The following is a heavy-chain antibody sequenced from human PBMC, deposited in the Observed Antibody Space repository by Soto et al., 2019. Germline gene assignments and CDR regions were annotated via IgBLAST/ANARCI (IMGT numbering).Heavy chain of an antibody. Sequence: PSETLSLTCTACGASMSYGGFAGSWIRQSPGKGLEWIGYISHLENTYFHPSFKSRLTMSIDRTRNQFSLKLSSVTAADMAVYYCARGGGYDSFDYWGQGVLVTVSS. J-gene: IGHJ4*02. V-gene: IGHV4-30-2*06. CDR3: ARGGGYDSFDY. CDR1: GASMSYGGFA. CDR2: ISHLENT. D-gene: IGHD5-12*01.